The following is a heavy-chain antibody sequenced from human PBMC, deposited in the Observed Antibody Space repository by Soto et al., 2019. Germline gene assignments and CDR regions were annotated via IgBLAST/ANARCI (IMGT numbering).Heavy chain of an antibody. D-gene: IGHD3-22*01. Sequence: PGESLKISCKGSGYSFTSYWISWVRQMPGKGLEWMGRIDPSDSYTNYSPSFQGHVTISADKSISTAYLPWSSLKASDTAMYYCARHLDYYYSSGYYDGYENWGQGTMVTVPS. CDR1: GYSFTSYW. V-gene: IGHV5-10-1*01. CDR2: IDPSDSYT. J-gene: IGHJ3*02. CDR3: ARHLDYYYSSGYYDGYEN.